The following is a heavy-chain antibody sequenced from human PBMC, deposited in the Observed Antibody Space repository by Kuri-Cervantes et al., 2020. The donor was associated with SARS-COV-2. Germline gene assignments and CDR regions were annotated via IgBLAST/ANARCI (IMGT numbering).Heavy chain of an antibody. CDR3: ARRVVSGMDV. D-gene: IGHD3-22*01. CDR2: INHSGST. Sequence: SQTLSLTCAVYGGSFSGYYWSWIRQPPGKGLEWIGEINHSGSTNYNPSLKSRVTISVDTSKNQFSLKLSSVTAADTAVYYCARRVVSGMDVWGQGTTVPSP. J-gene: IGHJ6*02. CDR1: GGSFSGYY. V-gene: IGHV4-34*01.